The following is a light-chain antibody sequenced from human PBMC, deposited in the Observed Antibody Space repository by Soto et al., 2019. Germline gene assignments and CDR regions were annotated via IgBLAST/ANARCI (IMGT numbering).Light chain of an antibody. J-gene: IGLJ2*01. CDR1: VSEVAGYTY. CDR2: DVS. Sequence: QSALTQPASVSGSPGQSITISCTGAVSEVAGYTYVSWYQQLPGKGPKVIIYDVSNRPSGVSNRFSGSKSGTTASLTISGLHAEDEADYYCSSFTSTSGLFGGGTKLTVL. CDR3: SSFTSTSGL. V-gene: IGLV2-14*03.